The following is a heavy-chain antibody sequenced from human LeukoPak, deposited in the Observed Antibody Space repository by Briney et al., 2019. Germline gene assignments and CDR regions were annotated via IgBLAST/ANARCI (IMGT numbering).Heavy chain of an antibody. D-gene: IGHD3-22*01. CDR3: ARDRPSGINMILVALDAFDI. CDR1: GYTFTSYG. V-gene: IGHV1-18*01. Sequence: ASVKVSCKASGYTFTSYGISWVRQAPGQGLEWRGWISAYNGNTNYAQKLQGRVTMTTDTSTSTAYMELRSLRSDDTAVYYCARDRPSGINMILVALDAFDIWGQGTMVTVSS. J-gene: IGHJ3*02. CDR2: ISAYNGNT.